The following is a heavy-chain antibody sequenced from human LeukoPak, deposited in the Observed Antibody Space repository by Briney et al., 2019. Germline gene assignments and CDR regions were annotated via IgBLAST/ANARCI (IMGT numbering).Heavy chain of an antibody. D-gene: IGHD3-22*01. J-gene: IGHJ3*02. CDR3: ARDLSSYYDSCGYDAFDI. CDR1: GYTFTGYY. V-gene: IGHV1-2*02. CDR2: INPNSGGT. Sequence: ASVKVSCKASGYTFTGYYMHWVRQAPGQGLEWMGWINPNSGGTNYAQKFQGRVTMTRDTSISTAYMELSRLRSDDTAVYYCARDLSSYYDSCGYDAFDIWGQGTMVIVSS.